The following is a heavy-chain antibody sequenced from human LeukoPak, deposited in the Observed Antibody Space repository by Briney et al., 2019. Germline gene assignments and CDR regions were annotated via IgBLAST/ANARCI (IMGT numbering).Heavy chain of an antibody. CDR1: GFTFSSYG. D-gene: IGHD2-21*02. Sequence: GGSLRLSCAASGFTFSSYGMHWVRQAPGKGLEWVAVISYDGSNKYYADSVKGRFTISRDNSKNTLYLQMNSLRAEDTAVYYCAKSKRLQVTAGPFDYWGQGTLVTVSS. CDR2: ISYDGSNK. J-gene: IGHJ4*02. CDR3: AKSKRLQVTAGPFDY. V-gene: IGHV3-30*18.